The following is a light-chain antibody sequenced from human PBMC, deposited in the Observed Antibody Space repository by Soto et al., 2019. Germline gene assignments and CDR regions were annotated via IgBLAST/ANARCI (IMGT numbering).Light chain of an antibody. CDR2: EVS. CDR3: SSYTTSTTVV. J-gene: IGLJ1*01. CDR1: SNDIGAFDY. Sequence: QSALTQPASVSGSPGQSITISCNGTSNDIGAFDYVSWYQQHPGKAPKLMIYEVSSRPSGVSNRFSGSKSGNTASLTISGLQPEDEADYYCSSYTTSTTVVFGTGTKLTVL. V-gene: IGLV2-14*03.